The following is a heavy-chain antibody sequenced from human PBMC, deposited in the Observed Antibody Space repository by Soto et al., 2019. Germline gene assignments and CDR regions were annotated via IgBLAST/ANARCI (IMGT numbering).Heavy chain of an antibody. CDR3: AVNIAVAGTLYYYYGMDV. Sequence: SVKVSCKASGFTFTSYAMQWVRQARGQRLEWIGWIVVGSGNTNYAQKFQERVTITRDMSTSTAYMELSSLRSEDTAVYYCAVNIAVAGTLYYYYGMDVWGQGTTVTVS. J-gene: IGHJ6*02. D-gene: IGHD6-19*01. V-gene: IGHV1-58*02. CDR2: IVVGSGNT. CDR1: GFTFTSYA.